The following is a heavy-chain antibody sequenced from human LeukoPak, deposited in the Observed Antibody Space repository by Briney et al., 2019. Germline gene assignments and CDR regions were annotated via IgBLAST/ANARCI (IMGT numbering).Heavy chain of an antibody. CDR1: GGTFSSYT. Sequence: SVKVSCKASGGTFSSYTISWVRQAPGQGLERMGRIIPILGIANYAQKFQGRVTITADKSTSTAYMELSSLRSEDTAVYYCARAPYYYDSSGYYPYDYWGQGTLVTVSS. CDR3: ARAPYYYDSSGYYPYDY. J-gene: IGHJ4*02. V-gene: IGHV1-69*02. CDR2: IIPILGIA. D-gene: IGHD3-22*01.